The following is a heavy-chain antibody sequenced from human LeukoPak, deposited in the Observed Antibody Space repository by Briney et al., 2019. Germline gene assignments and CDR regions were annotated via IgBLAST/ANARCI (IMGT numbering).Heavy chain of an antibody. Sequence: SVPALVKPTQTLTLTCTFAGFSLSTSGMCVSWIRQPPGKALEWLALIDWDDDKYYSTSLKTRLTISKDTSKNQVVLTMTNMDPVDTAMYYCARMEARYSYGYDYWGQGTLVTVSS. CDR2: IDWDDDK. D-gene: IGHD5-18*01. CDR3: ARMEARYSYGYDY. J-gene: IGHJ4*02. V-gene: IGHV2-70*01. CDR1: GFSLSTSGMC.